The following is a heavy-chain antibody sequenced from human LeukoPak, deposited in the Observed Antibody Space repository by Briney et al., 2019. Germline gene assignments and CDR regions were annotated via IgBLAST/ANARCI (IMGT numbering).Heavy chain of an antibody. V-gene: IGHV4-30-4*08. Sequence: SETLSLTRTVSGGSISSGDYYWSWIRQPPGKGLEWIGYIYYSGSTYYNPSLKSRVTISVDTSKNQFSLKLSSVTAADTAVYYCARNVVSVEWLPLDYWGQGTLVTVSS. CDR3: ARNVVSVEWLPLDY. CDR1: GGSISSGDYY. CDR2: IYYSGST. D-gene: IGHD3-3*01. J-gene: IGHJ4*02.